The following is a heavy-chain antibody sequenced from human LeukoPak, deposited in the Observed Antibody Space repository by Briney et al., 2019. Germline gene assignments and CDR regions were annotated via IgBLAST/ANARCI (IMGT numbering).Heavy chain of an antibody. Sequence: GRSLRLSCTAFGFTFGENALIWFRQAPGKGLEWVSFIRSKPHGGTDAYAASVNGRFTISRNYCKSIAYLQMDSLETEDTDVYYCSRVERSSVANYYYYMAVWGKGTTVTVSS. J-gene: IGHJ6*03. CDR3: SRVERSSVANYYYYMAV. V-gene: IGHV3-49*03. CDR2: IRSKPHGGTD. CDR1: GFTFGENA. D-gene: IGHD2-2*01.